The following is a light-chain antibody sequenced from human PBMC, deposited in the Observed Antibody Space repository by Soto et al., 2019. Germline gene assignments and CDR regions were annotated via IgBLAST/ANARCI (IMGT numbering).Light chain of an antibody. Sequence: ESVSPQSPATLSLSPGERPTLSCRASQSVSSYLVWYQQKPGQSPRLLMYGVSTRATDVPARFSGSGSGTEFTLTISSLQSEDSAVYYCQQYNNWPRTFGQGTKVDIK. J-gene: IGKJ1*01. CDR1: QSVSSY. V-gene: IGKV3-15*01. CDR3: QQYNNWPRT. CDR2: GVS.